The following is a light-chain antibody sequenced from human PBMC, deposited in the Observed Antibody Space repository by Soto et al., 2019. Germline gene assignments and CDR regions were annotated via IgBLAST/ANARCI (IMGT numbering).Light chain of an antibody. V-gene: IGKV1-39*01. CDR2: AAS. J-gene: IGKJ2*01. CDR1: QSISNS. Sequence: EIQMTQSPSSLSASVGDRVTITCRASQSISNSLNWYQQKPGKAPDLLIYAASNLQSGVPSRFSGSGSGTDFTLTISSLQPEDFATYYCQQSYSSPHMYTFGQGTKLEIK. CDR3: QQSYSSPHMYT.